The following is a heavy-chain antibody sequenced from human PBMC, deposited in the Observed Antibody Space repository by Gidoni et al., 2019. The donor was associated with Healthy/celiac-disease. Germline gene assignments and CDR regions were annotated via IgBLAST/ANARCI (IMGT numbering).Heavy chain of an antibody. CDR1: GFTFSSYG. D-gene: IGHD2-15*01. J-gene: IGHJ6*02. CDR3: ARDQDIVVIGRRSSGMDV. Sequence: QVQLVESGGGVVQPGRSLRLSCAASGFTFSSYGMHWVRQAPGKGLEWVAVIWYDGSNKYYADSVKGRFTISRDNSKNTLYLQMNSLRAEDTAVYYCARDQDIVVIGRRSSGMDVWGQGTTVTVSS. V-gene: IGHV3-33*01. CDR2: IWYDGSNK.